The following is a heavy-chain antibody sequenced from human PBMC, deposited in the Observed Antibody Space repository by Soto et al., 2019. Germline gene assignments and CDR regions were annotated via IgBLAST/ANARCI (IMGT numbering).Heavy chain of an antibody. CDR3: ASLDGYNSQFDY. Sequence: LSLTCTVSGGSLRSGDYYWSWIRQPPGKGLEWIGYIYYSGSTYYNPSLKSRVTISVDTSKNQFSMRLSSVTAADTAVYYCASLDGYNSQFDYWGQGTLVTVSS. D-gene: IGHD5-12*01. J-gene: IGHJ4*02. CDR2: IYYSGST. V-gene: IGHV4-30-4*01. CDR1: GGSLRSGDYY.